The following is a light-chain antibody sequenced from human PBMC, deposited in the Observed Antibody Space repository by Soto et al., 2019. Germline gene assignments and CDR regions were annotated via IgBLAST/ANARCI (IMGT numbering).Light chain of an antibody. V-gene: IGKV3-11*01. J-gene: IGKJ5*01. CDR3: QQRSNWPPT. Sequence: EIALTQSPATLSLSPGEGATLSRRASQSVSSYLAWYQQRPGQAPRLLIYDASNRATGIPARFSGSGSGTDFILTISSLEPEDFAVYYCQQRSNWPPTFGQGTRLEIK. CDR1: QSVSSY. CDR2: DAS.